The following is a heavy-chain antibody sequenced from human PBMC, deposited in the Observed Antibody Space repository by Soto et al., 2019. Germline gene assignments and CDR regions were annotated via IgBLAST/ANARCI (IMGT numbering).Heavy chain of an antibody. CDR2: ISRSSSNI. CDR3: ARDLKVAGTNSYYYYGMDV. J-gene: IGHJ6*02. CDR1: GFTFSNYN. D-gene: IGHD6-19*01. V-gene: IGHV3-21*01. Sequence: PGGSLRLSCAASGFTFSNYNMNWVRQAPGKGLEWVSSISRSSSNIYYADSVKGRFTISRDNAKNSLYLQMNSLRAEDTAVYYCARDLKVAGTNSYYYYGMDVWGQGTTVTVSS.